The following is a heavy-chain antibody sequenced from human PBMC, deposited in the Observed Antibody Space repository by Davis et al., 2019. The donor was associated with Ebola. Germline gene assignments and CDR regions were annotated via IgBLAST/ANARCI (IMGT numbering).Heavy chain of an antibody. CDR2: INSDGSST. J-gene: IGHJ4*02. V-gene: IGHV3-74*01. D-gene: IGHD1-14*01. CDR3: ARGYGTLSY. CDR1: GFTSSSYW. Sequence: HTSGSLTLSCAASGFTSSSYWMHWVRQAPGKGLVWVSRINSDGSSTNYADSVKGRFTISRDNAKNTLYLQMNSLRAEDTAVYYCARGYGTLSYWGQGTLVTVSS.